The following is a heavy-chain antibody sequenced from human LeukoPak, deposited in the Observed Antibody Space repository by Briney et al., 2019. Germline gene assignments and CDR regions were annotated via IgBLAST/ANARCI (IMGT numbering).Heavy chain of an antibody. V-gene: IGHV3-7*03. D-gene: IGHD5-12*01. CDR3: ATSGYSGYGIDY. J-gene: IGHJ4*02. Sequence: GGSLRLSCVVSGFTFSNYWMTWVRQAPGKGLEWVANIKQDGSDTYFVGSVKGRFTISRDNAKNSLCLEMNSLRVEDTAVYYCATSGYSGYGIDYWGQGTLVAVS. CDR2: IKQDGSDT. CDR1: GFTFSNYW.